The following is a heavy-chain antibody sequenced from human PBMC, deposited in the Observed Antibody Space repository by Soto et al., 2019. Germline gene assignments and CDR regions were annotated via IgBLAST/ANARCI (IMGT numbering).Heavy chain of an antibody. J-gene: IGHJ5*02. CDR1: GGSISSYY. CDR3: AGSIAARGPFDP. Sequence: SETLSLTCTVSGGSISSYYWSWIRQPPGKGLEWIGYIYYSGSTNYNPSLKSRVTISVDTSKNQFSLKLSSVTAADTAVYYCAGSIAARGPFDPWGQGTLVTVSS. CDR2: IYYSGST. D-gene: IGHD6-6*01. V-gene: IGHV4-59*01.